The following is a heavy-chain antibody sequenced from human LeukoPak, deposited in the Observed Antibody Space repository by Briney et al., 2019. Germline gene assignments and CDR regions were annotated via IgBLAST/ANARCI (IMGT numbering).Heavy chain of an antibody. V-gene: IGHV4-34*01. Sequence: SETLSLTCAVYGGSFSGYYWSWIRQPPGKGLEWIGEINHSGSTNYNPSLKSRVTISVDTSKNQFSLKLSSVTAADTAVYYCATVEVSDYDSSGYLPGYWRQGALVTVSS. J-gene: IGHJ4*02. CDR2: INHSGST. CDR1: GGSFSGYY. CDR3: ATVEVSDYDSSGYLPGY. D-gene: IGHD3-22*01.